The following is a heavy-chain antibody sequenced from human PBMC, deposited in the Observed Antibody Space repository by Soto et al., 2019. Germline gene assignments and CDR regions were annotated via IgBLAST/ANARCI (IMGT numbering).Heavy chain of an antibody. Sequence: QVQLVQSGAEVKKPGASVKVSCRASGYTFTNYYIHWVRQAPGQGLEWMAIINPMSGSTNYAQNFQGRVTLTMETSTTTVYMDLSSLRFEDTAVYFCARDLLAGDFWGQGTLVTVSS. CDR1: GYTFTNYY. D-gene: IGHD3-10*01. V-gene: IGHV1-46*01. J-gene: IGHJ4*02. CDR2: INPMSGST. CDR3: ARDLLAGDF.